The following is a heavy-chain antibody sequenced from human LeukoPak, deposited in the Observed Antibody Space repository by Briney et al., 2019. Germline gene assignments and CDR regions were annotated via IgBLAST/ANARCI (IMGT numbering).Heavy chain of an antibody. CDR1: GGSIGSYY. D-gene: IGHD3-10*01. CDR3: ARDTLVFQKYYGMDV. J-gene: IGHJ6*02. CDR2: IYTSGST. Sequence: PSETLSLTCTVSGGSIGSYYWSWIRQPAGKGLEWIGRIYTSGSTNYNPSLKSRVTMSVDTSKNQFSLKLSSVTAADTAVYYCARDTLVFQKYYGMDVWGQGTTVTVSS. V-gene: IGHV4-4*07.